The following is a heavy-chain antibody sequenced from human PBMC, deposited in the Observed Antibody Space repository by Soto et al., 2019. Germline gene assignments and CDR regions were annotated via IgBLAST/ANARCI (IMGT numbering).Heavy chain of an antibody. D-gene: IGHD3-9*01. CDR2: IIPIFGKA. Sequence: SVKVSCKASGGTFSSYATSWVRQAPGQGLEWMGGIIPIFGKANYAQKFHGRVTMTADESTSTAYMELSRLRSEDTAVYYCAYGDKYYYYYYGMDVWGQGTTVTVSS. J-gene: IGHJ6*02. CDR3: AYGDKYYYYYYGMDV. CDR1: GGTFSSYA. V-gene: IGHV1-69*13.